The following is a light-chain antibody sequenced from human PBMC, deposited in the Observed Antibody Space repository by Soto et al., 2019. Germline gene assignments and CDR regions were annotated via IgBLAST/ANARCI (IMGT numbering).Light chain of an antibody. Sequence: DIQMTQSPSSLSASVGDRVTITCRASQSISSYLNWYQQKPGKAPKLLIYAASSLQSGVPSRFSGSGSGTDFTLTISSLQPEDFATYYCQQYDSYCTFGGGTKVEIK. CDR2: AAS. V-gene: IGKV1-39*01. CDR3: QQYDSYCT. CDR1: QSISSY. J-gene: IGKJ4*01.